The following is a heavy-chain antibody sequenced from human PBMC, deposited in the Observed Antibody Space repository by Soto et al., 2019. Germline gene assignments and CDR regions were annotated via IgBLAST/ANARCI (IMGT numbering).Heavy chain of an antibody. CDR1: GGSISSYY. D-gene: IGHD3-3*01. J-gene: IGHJ6*02. Sequence: PSETLSLTCTVSGGSISSYYWSWIRQPPGKGLEWIGYIYYSGSTNYNPSLKSRVTISVDTSKNQFSLKLSSVTAADTAVYYCATDGQITTFGVASAPYALDVWGQGTTVTVSS. CDR3: ATDGQITTFGVASAPYALDV. CDR2: IYYSGST. V-gene: IGHV4-59*01.